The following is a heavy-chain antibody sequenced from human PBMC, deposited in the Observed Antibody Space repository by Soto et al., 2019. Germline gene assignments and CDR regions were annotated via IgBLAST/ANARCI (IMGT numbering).Heavy chain of an antibody. D-gene: IGHD2-8*01. CDR3: ARNGA. CDR1: GFTFSWAW. J-gene: IGHJ5*02. V-gene: IGHV3-7*01. CDR2: IKGDGSEK. Sequence: GGSLRLSCAASGFTFSWAWMSWVRQTPGAGLEWVANIKGDGSEKYYVDSVMGRFTISRDNAKNSLYLEMNSLRPEDTAVYYCARNGAWGQGALVTVSS.